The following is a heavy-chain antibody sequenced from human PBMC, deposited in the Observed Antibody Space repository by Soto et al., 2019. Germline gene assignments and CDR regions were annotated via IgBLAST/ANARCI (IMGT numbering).Heavy chain of an antibody. Sequence: SGPTLVNPTQTLTLTFTFSGFSLSTSGVGVGWVRQHPGKALEWLALIYSNDDKRFSTSLKSRFTITKDTSKNQVVLTRTNMDPVDTATYYCTHMRRSGLYGMDVWGQGTTVTVSS. V-gene: IGHV2-5*01. CDR1: GFSLSTSGVG. J-gene: IGHJ6*02. CDR3: THMRRSGLYGMDV. CDR2: IYSNDDK. D-gene: IGHD3-10*01.